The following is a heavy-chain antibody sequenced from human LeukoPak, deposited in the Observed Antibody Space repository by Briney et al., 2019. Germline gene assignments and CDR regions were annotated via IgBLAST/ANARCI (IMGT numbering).Heavy chain of an antibody. CDR2: MNPNSGNT. J-gene: IGHJ6*02. V-gene: IGHV1-8*01. Sequence: ASVKVSCKASGYTFTSYDINWVRQATGQGLEWMGWMNPNSGNTGYAQKFQGRVAMTRNTSISTAYMELSSLRSEDTAVYYCARGPVYCSSTSCHNYYYSMDVWGQGTTVTVSS. CDR1: GYTFTSYD. D-gene: IGHD2-2*02. CDR3: ARGPVYCSSTSCHNYYYSMDV.